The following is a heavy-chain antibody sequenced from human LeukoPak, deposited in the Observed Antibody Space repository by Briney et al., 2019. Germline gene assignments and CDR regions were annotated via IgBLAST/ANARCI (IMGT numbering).Heavy chain of an antibody. CDR3: ARSIVAVVSNPNYWYFDL. D-gene: IGHD2-15*01. Sequence: SVKVSCKDSGGSFSTFDINWLRQAPGQGLEWMGRIKPMSGTTNYAHKLQDRVTITADTSTGTAYLDLSSLRSEDTAVYYCARSIVAVVSNPNYWYFDLWGRGTPVIVSS. CDR2: IKPMSGTT. V-gene: IGHV1-69*06. CDR1: GGSFSTFD. J-gene: IGHJ2*01.